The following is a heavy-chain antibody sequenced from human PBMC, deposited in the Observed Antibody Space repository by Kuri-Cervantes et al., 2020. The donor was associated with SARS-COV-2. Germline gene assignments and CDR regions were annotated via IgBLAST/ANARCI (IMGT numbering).Heavy chain of an antibody. J-gene: IGHJ6*03. V-gene: IGHV3-21*01. D-gene: IGHD1-26*01. CDR1: GFTFSSYS. CDR3: ARVHKAGATYYYYYMDV. Sequence: GGSLRLSCAASGFTFSSYSMNWVRQAPGKGLEWVSSISSSRSYIYYADSVKGRFTISRDNAKNSLYLQMNSLRAEDTAVYYCARVHKAGATYYYYYMDVWGKGTTVTVSS. CDR2: ISSSRSYI.